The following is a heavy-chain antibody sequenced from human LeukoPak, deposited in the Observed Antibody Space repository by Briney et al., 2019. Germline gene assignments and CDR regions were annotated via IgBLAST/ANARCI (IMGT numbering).Heavy chain of an antibody. CDR2: ISSSSSTI. V-gene: IGHV3-48*01. CDR3: ASLPRITMIVVTY. Sequence: GGSLRLSCAASGFTFSSYAMTWVRQAPGKGLEWVSYISSSSSTIYYADSVKGRFTISRDSAKNSLYLQINSLRADDTAVYYCASLPRITMIVVTYWGQGTLVTVSS. D-gene: IGHD3-22*01. J-gene: IGHJ4*02. CDR1: GFTFSSYA.